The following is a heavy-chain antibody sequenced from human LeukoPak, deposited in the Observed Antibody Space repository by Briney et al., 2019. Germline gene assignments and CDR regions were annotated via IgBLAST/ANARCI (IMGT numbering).Heavy chain of an antibody. V-gene: IGHV1-69*04. J-gene: IGHJ3*02. Sequence: ASVKVSCKASGGTFSSYAISWVRQAPGQGLEWMGRIIPILGIANYAQKFQGRVTITADKSTSTAYMELSSLRSEDTAVYYCASSLTSTDYCSSGSCPRAFDIWGQGTMVTVSS. D-gene: IGHD2-15*01. CDR3: ASSLTSTDYCSSGSCPRAFDI. CDR1: GGTFSSYA. CDR2: IIPILGIA.